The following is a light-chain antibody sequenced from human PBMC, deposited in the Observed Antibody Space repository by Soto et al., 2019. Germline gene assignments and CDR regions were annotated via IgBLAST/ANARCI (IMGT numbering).Light chain of an antibody. CDR1: YSDIYTYNL. Sequence: QSALTQPRSVSGSPGQSVTISCTGTYSDIYTYNLVSWYQQHPGKAPKLIIYDVTKRPSGVPDRFSGSKSANTASLTISGLQAEDDADYYCCSYAGTFTWVFGGGTKLTVL. CDR2: DVT. V-gene: IGLV2-11*01. CDR3: CSYAGTFTWV. J-gene: IGLJ3*02.